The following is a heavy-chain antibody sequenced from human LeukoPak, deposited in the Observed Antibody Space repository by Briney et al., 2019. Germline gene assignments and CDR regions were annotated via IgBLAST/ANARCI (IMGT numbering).Heavy chain of an antibody. CDR3: ARDRRLRWLPIDAFDI. Sequence: SETLSLTCTVSGGSISSYYWSWIRQPAGKGLEWIGRIYSGGNTNYNPSLKSRVTMSVDTSKNRFSLELTSVTAADTAVYYCARDRRLRWLPIDAFDIWGQGTMVTVSS. V-gene: IGHV4-4*07. D-gene: IGHD5-24*01. J-gene: IGHJ3*02. CDR2: IYSGGNT. CDR1: GGSISSYY.